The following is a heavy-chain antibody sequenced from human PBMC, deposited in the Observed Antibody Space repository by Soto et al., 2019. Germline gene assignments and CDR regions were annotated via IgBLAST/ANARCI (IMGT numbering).Heavy chain of an antibody. CDR1: GFSLSNAGLG. Sequence: QVTVKESGPVLVKPTETLTLTCTVSGFSLSNAGLGVSWIRQPPGKALEWLAHIFSNDEKSYSTSLKSRLTSPKDTSKSQVVLIMTNMDPVDTATYYCASAYSTSWYWFDPWGQGTQVTVSS. D-gene: IGHD6-13*01. CDR3: ASAYSTSWYWFDP. CDR2: IFSNDEK. J-gene: IGHJ5*02. V-gene: IGHV2-26*01.